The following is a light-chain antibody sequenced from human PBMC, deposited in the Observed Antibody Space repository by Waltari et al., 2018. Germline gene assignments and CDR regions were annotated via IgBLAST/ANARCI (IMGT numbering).Light chain of an antibody. CDR2: INSDGSQ. J-gene: IGLJ3*02. Sequence: QLVLTQSPSASASLGASAKVTCTLSSGHTNNAIAWHQQQPERGPRFLVRINSDGSQKKGDGVPDRFSGSRSGTEFYLTISSLQSEDEGDYYCQTWDTAILLFGGGTKLSVL. CDR3: QTWDTAILL. V-gene: IGLV4-69*01. CDR1: SGHTNNA.